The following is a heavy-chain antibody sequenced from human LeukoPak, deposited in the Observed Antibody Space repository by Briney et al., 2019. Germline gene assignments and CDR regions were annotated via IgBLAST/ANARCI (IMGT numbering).Heavy chain of an antibody. CDR3: ARDVGIAVAGIFDY. D-gene: IGHD6-19*01. CDR2: ISYDGSNK. J-gene: IGHJ4*02. CDR1: GFTFISYA. Sequence: GGSLRLSCAASGFTFISYAMHWVRQAPGKGLEWVAVISYDGSNKYYADSVKGRFTISRDNSKNTMYLQMNSLRAEDTAVYYCARDVGIAVAGIFDYWGQGTLVTVSS. V-gene: IGHV3-30*04.